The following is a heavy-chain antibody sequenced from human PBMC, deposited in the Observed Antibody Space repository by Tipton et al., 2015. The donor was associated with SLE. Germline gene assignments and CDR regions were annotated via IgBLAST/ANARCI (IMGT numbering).Heavy chain of an antibody. Sequence: TLSLTCTVSGGSISGYYWCWARQPPGQGLEWIGEINHTGSTNYNPSLKSRVTISVDTSTTQFSLKLRSVTAADTAVYYCARDQGGREIDFWGQGTLVTVSS. V-gene: IGHV4-59*01. D-gene: IGHD1-26*01. J-gene: IGHJ4*02. CDR2: INHTGST. CDR1: GGSISGYY. CDR3: ARDQGGREIDF.